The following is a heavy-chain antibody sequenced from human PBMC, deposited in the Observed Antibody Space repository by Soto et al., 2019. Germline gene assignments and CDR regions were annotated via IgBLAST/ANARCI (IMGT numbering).Heavy chain of an antibody. CDR1: GFTFSYYW. CDR2: IHSDGSST. D-gene: IGHD1-26*01. Sequence: DVQLVESGGGSVQPGGSLSLSCAATGFTFSYYWTHWVRQAPAKGLVWVSRIHSDGSSTTDADSVKGRFTISRDNAKNTLYLQMNSLRAEDTAVYYCARGQWGAFDLWGQGTMVTVAS. CDR3: ARGQWGAFDL. J-gene: IGHJ3*01. V-gene: IGHV3-74*01.